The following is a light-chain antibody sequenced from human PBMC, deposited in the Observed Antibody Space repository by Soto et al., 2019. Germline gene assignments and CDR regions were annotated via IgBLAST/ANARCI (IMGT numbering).Light chain of an antibody. CDR1: HSVNSH. J-gene: IGKJ5*01. Sequence: MMMTRSPATLSVSPGERVTLSCRTSHSVNSHVAWYQQKPGQAPRLLLYGASTRATGIPVRFSGSGFGTEFTLTISSLQSEDFAVYYCQQYKNWPLFGQGTRLEIK. CDR3: QQYKNWPL. V-gene: IGKV3-15*01. CDR2: GAS.